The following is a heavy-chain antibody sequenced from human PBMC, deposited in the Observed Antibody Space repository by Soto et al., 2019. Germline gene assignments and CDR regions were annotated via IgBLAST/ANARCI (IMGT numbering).Heavy chain of an antibody. CDR2: ISSRGDT. CDR3: AREETAWPLAYGLDV. V-gene: IGHV3-21*01. D-gene: IGHD2-21*02. Sequence: GGSLRLSCAASGFSFSTYSMNWVRQAPGKGLEWVSSISSRGDTYYADSVKGRFTISRDNAKNSVSLQMDSLRAEDAAVYHCAREETAWPLAYGLDVWGQGTTVTVSS. J-gene: IGHJ6*02. CDR1: GFSFSTYS.